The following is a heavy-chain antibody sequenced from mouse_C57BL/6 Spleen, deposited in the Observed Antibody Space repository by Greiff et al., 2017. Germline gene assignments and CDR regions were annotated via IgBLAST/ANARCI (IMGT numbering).Heavy chain of an antibody. CDR3: ARGIYYDSYYFDY. V-gene: IGHV1-22*01. Sequence: DVKLQESGPELVQPGASVKMSCKASGYTFTDYNMHWVKQSHGKSLEWIGYINPNNGGTSYNQKFKGKATLTVNKSSSTAYMELRSLTSEDSAVYYCARGIYYDSYYFDYWGQGTTLTVSS. CDR1: GYTFTDYN. CDR2: INPNNGGT. D-gene: IGHD2-4*01. J-gene: IGHJ2*01.